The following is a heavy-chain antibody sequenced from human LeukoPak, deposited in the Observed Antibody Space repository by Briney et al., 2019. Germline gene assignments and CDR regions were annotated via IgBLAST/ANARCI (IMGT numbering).Heavy chain of an antibody. CDR1: GFSFSRYW. CDR2: IKQDGSEK. D-gene: IGHD1-7*01. Sequence: PGGSLRLSCAASGFSFSRYWMSWVRQAPGKGLEWVANIKQDGSEKNYVESVKGRLTISRDNAKNSLYLQMNSLRAEDTAVYYCARSSRELRGYAPWELMPPFDYWGQGTLVTVSS. CDR3: ARSSRELRGYAPWELMPPFDY. J-gene: IGHJ4*02. V-gene: IGHV3-7*01.